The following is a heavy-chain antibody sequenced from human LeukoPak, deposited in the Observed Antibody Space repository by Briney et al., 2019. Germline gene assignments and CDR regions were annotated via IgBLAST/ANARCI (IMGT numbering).Heavy chain of an antibody. CDR1: GVSFNDYY. V-gene: IGHV4-34*01. CDR3: TRMTAGHDY. J-gene: IGHJ4*02. Sequence: SETLSLTCAVSGVSFNDYYWSWVRQTPGKGLEWIGEINHSGYTNDSPSLKSRVTLSTDTSRKQFSLNLRSVTVADTGIYYCTRMTAGHDYWGQGTLVTVSS. D-gene: IGHD2-21*02. CDR2: INHSGYT.